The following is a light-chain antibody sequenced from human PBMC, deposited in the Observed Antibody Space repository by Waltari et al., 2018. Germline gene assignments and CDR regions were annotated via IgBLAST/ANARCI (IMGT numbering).Light chain of an antibody. Sequence: QSVLTQPPSVSGAPGQRVTISCTGRSSNIGAGYAVHWYQQLPGTAPKLLIYGNSNRPSGVPDRFSGSKSGTSASLAITGLQAEDEADYYCQSYDSSLSAHVVFGGGTKLTVL. CDR3: QSYDSSLSAHVV. CDR1: SSNIGAGYA. J-gene: IGLJ2*01. V-gene: IGLV1-40*01. CDR2: GNS.